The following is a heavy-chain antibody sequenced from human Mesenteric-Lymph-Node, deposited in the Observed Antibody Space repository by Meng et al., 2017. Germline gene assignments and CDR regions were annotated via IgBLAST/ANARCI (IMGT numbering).Heavy chain of an antibody. CDR2: ISSTGYSA. Sequence: GGSLRLSCAASGFTFDDYAMHWVRQAPGKGLEWVSAISSTGYSAYYADSVKGRFTISRDNSRNTLYLQRNSLRVEDTAVYYCAKDYNSEWYYFDYWGQGTLVTVSS. CDR3: AKDYNSEWYYFDY. D-gene: IGHD1-1*01. V-gene: IGHV3-23*01. J-gene: IGHJ4*02. CDR1: GFTFDDYA.